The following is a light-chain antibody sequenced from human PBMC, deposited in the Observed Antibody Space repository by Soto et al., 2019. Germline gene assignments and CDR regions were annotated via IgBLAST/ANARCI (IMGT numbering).Light chain of an antibody. Sequence: EIMLTQSPGTLSLSPGERATLSCRASQSVSSSYLAWYQQKPGQAPRLLIYAASGRATSIPDRFSGSGSGTDFTLTISSLEPEDFAVYYCQHYSPSPTWTFGQGTKVEIK. CDR2: AAS. CDR3: QHYSPSPTWT. V-gene: IGKV3-20*01. J-gene: IGKJ1*01. CDR1: QSVSSSY.